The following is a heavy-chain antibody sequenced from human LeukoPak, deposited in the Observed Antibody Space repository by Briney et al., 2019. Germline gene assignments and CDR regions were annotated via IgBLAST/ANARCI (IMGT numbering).Heavy chain of an antibody. V-gene: IGHV3-30*03. CDR3: ARDDTAVTTTLDS. J-gene: IGHJ4*02. D-gene: IGHD4-17*01. CDR2: ISDDGTKK. Sequence: PGGSLRLSCAASGFTFSNNGMTWVRQAPGKGLEWLSVISDDGTKKDDADSVRGRFTISKDNSKNTVYLQMNSLRPEDTAVYYCARDDTAVTTTLDSWGQGTLVTVSS. CDR1: GFTFSNNG.